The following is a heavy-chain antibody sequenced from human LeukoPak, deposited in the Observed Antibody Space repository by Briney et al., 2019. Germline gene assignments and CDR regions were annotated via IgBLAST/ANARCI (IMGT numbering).Heavy chain of an antibody. V-gene: IGHV4-34*09. CDR3: ARSITMVRGVITFFDY. D-gene: IGHD3-10*01. CDR2: INHSGST. CDR1: GGSFSGYY. Sequence: SETLFLTCAVYGGSFSGYYWSWIRQPPGKGLEWIGEINHSGSTNYNPSLKSRVTISVDTSKNQFSLKLSSVTATDTAVYYCARSITMVRGVITFFDYWGQGTLVTVSS. J-gene: IGHJ4*02.